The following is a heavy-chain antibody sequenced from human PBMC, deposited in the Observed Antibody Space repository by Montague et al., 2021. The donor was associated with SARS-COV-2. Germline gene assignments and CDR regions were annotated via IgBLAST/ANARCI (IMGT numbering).Heavy chain of an antibody. CDR2: INYSGKT. Sequence: SESQSLVCTVSGGSISSGTYYWGWVRQPPGKGLEWIGTINYSGKTYYNPSLKSRVTISVDTSKNQFSLKVTSVTAADTAVYYCARRAQWQLSWFFDLWGRGTLVTVSS. V-gene: IGHV4-39*01. J-gene: IGHJ2*01. D-gene: IGHD6-19*01. CDR3: ARRAQWQLSWFFDL. CDR1: GGSISSGTYY.